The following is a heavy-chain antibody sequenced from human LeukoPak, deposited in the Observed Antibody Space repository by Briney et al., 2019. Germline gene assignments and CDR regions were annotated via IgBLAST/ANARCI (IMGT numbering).Heavy chain of an antibody. V-gene: IGHV4-59*01. CDR1: GGSISRYY. CDR3: ARHDYGDYSCIDP. J-gene: IGHJ5*02. Sequence: SETLSLTCTVSGGSISRYYWSWIRQPPGKGLEWIGYIYYSGSTIYNPSLKSRVTISLDTSKNQFSLKLSSVTAADTAVYYCARHDYGDYSCIDPWGQGTLVTVSS. CDR2: IYYSGST. D-gene: IGHD4-17*01.